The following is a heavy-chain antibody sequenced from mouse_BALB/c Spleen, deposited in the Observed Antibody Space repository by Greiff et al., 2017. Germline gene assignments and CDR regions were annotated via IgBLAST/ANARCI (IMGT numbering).Heavy chain of an antibody. CDR1: GYTFTSYW. CDR2: INPSTGYT. J-gene: IGHJ2*01. Sequence: VQLQQSGAELAKPGASVKMSCKASGYTFTSYWMHWVKQRPGQGLEWIGYINPSTGYTEYNQKFKDKATLTADKSSSTAYMQLSSLTSEDTAVYYCNANWDYWGQGTTLTVSS. D-gene: IGHD4-1*01. V-gene: IGHV1-7*01. CDR3: NANWDY.